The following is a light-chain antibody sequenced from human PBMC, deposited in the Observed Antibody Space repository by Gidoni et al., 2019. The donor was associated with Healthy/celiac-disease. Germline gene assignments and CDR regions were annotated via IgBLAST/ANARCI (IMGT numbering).Light chain of an antibody. J-gene: IGLJ2*01. Sequence: QSVLTQPPPVSEAPRQRVTISCSGSSSNIGNNAVNWYPQLPGKAPKLLIYYDDLLPSGVSDRFSGSKSGTSASLAISGLQSEDEADYYCAAWDDSLNGVVFGGGTKLTVL. CDR1: SSNIGNNA. CDR2: YDD. CDR3: AAWDDSLNGVV. V-gene: IGLV1-36*01.